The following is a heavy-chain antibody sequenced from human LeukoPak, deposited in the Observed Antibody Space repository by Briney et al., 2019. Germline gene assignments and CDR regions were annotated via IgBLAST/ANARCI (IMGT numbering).Heavy chain of an antibody. CDR2: MYNSGST. D-gene: IGHD4-17*01. V-gene: IGHV4-39*07. Sequence: SETLSLTCTVSGGSISSSYYYWGWIRQPPGKGLEWIGTMYNSGSTDYNPSLESRVTISVDTSKNQFSLKLSSVTAADTAVYYCARATVTGDGDYFDYWGQGTLVTVSS. J-gene: IGHJ4*02. CDR3: ARATVTGDGDYFDY. CDR1: GGSISSSYYY.